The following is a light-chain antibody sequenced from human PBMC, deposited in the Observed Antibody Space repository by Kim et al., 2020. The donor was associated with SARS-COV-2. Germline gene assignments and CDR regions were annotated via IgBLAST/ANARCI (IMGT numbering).Light chain of an antibody. J-gene: IGLJ2*01. V-gene: IGLV9-49*01. CDR1: SGYSNYK. CDR2: VGTGGIVG. Sequence: QPVLTQPPSASASLGASVTLTCTLSSGYSNYKVDWYQQRPGKGPRFVMRVGTGGIVGSKGDGIPDRFSVLGSGLNRYLTIKNIQEEDESDYHCGADHGSGSNLVQRFGGGTQLIVL. CDR3: GADHGSGSNLVQR.